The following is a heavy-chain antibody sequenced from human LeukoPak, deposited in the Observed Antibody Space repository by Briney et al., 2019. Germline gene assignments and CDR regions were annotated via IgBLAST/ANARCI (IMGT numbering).Heavy chain of an antibody. D-gene: IGHD3-10*01. Sequence: PGRSLRLSCAASGFTFSSYAMHWVRQAPGKGLEWVAVISYDGSNKYYADSVKGRFTISRDNSKNTLYLQMNSLRAEDTAVYYCAREIRFGELRRANYGMDVWGQGTTVTVSS. V-gene: IGHV3-30*04. CDR2: ISYDGSNK. J-gene: IGHJ6*02. CDR3: AREIRFGELRRANYGMDV. CDR1: GFTFSSYA.